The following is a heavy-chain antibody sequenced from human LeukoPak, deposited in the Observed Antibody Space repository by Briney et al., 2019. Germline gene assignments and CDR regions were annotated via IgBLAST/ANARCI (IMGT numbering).Heavy chain of an antibody. CDR3: AKGEASGLAFDI. J-gene: IGHJ3*02. CDR1: GGSISSGDYY. Sequence: PSETLSLTCTVSGGSISSGDYYWSWIRQPPGKGLEWIGYIYYSGSTYYNPSLKSRVTISVDTSKNQFSLKLSSVTAADTAVYYCAKGEASGLAFDIWGQGTMVTVSS. D-gene: IGHD3-10*01. V-gene: IGHV4-30-4*08. CDR2: IYYSGST.